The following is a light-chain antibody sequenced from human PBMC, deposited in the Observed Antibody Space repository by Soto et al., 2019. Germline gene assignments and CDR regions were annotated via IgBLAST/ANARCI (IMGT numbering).Light chain of an antibody. V-gene: IGKV1-8*01. Sequence: AIRMTQYPSSLSASTGDRFTITCLASQGISSYLAWYQQKPGKAPELLIYAASTLQSGVPSRFSGSGSGTDFTLTISCLQSEDFATYYCQQYYSFPRTFGQGTKVDIK. CDR3: QQYYSFPRT. J-gene: IGKJ1*01. CDR2: AAS. CDR1: QGISSY.